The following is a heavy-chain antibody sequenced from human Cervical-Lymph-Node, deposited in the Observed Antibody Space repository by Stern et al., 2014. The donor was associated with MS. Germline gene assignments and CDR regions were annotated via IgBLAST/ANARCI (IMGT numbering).Heavy chain of an antibody. Sequence: VQLVQSGGGVVQPGGSLRLSCAASGFPFSGHGLHWVRQAPGKGLEWVAPISYDGSNKWYAESVKGRFTISRDSSRNTMFLQMNTLRLEDAAVYYCARDGPNYDHNGRGDAFDVWGQGAMVTVSP. V-gene: IGHV3-33*05. D-gene: IGHD3-22*01. J-gene: IGHJ3*01. CDR3: ARDGPNYDHNGRGDAFDV. CDR2: ISYDGSNK. CDR1: GFPFSGHG.